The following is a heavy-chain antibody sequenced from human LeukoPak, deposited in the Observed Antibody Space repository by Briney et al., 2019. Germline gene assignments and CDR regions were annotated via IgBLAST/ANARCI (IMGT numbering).Heavy chain of an antibody. Sequence: PSETLSLTCTVSGGSISTYYWSWIRQPPGRALEWIGYIYYSGSTVYNPSLKSRVTISVDTSKNHFSLQLRSVTAADTAVYSCARVGDHYDRPFDYWGQGALVTVSS. CDR3: ARVGDHYDRPFDY. D-gene: IGHD3-22*01. CDR1: GGSISTYY. J-gene: IGHJ4*02. V-gene: IGHV4-59*01. CDR2: IYYSGST.